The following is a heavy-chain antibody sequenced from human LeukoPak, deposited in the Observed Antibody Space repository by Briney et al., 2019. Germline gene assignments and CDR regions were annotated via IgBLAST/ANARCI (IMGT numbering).Heavy chain of an antibody. CDR3: ATSSDAMTSTTFDI. Sequence: SVKVSCNASGGTFSNYVLSWVRQAPGQGLEWMGGIIPSIGTANYAQKFQGRVTITVDESTSTAYLEVSTLRSEDTALYYCATSSDAMTSTTFDIWGQGTMVSVSS. J-gene: IGHJ3*02. D-gene: IGHD2-2*01. V-gene: IGHV1-69*13. CDR1: GGTFSNYV. CDR2: IIPSIGTA.